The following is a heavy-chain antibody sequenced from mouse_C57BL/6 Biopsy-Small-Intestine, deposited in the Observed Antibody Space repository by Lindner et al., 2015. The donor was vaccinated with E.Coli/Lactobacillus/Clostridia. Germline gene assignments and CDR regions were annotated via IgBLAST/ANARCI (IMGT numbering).Heavy chain of an antibody. J-gene: IGHJ1*01. D-gene: IGHD2-1*01. CDR3: ARERTPGNYYNGMDV. V-gene: IGHV1-84*02. CDR2: VSGSTGNT. Sequence: SVKVSCKGSGYSFTDYGISWVRQAPGQGLEWMGWVSGSTGNTNYAQSLLGRVTLTTDTSTTTVYMELRGLRSDDTAIYYCARERTPGNYYNGMDVWGQGTTVTVSS. CDR1: GYSFTDYG.